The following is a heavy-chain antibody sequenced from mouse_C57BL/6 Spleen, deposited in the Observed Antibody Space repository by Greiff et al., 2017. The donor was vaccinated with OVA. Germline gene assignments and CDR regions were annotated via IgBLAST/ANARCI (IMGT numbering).Heavy chain of an antibody. CDR1: GYTFTSYW. CDR2: IDPSDSYT. J-gene: IGHJ2*01. CDR3: GQLRLDY. D-gene: IGHD3-2*02. V-gene: IGHV1-50*01. Sequence: VQLQQPGAELVKPGASVKLSCKASGYTFTSYWMQWVKQRPGQGLEWIGEIDPSDSYTNYNQKFKGKATLTVDTSSSTAYMQLSSLTSEDSAVYYCGQLRLDYWGQGTTLTVSS.